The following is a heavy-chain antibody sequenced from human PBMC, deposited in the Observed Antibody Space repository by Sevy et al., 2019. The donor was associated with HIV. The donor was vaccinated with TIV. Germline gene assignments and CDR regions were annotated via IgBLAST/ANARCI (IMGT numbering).Heavy chain of an antibody. CDR3: AREDFWSGFGY. CDR1: GFTFSTYT. J-gene: IGHJ4*02. V-gene: IGHV3-21*01. Sequence: GGSLRLSCAASGFTFSTYTMNWVRQAPGKGLEWVSSISSSSSYIYYADSVKGRFTISRDNAKNSLYLQMNSLRAEDTAVYYCAREDFWSGFGYWGQGTLVTVSS. D-gene: IGHD3-3*01. CDR2: ISSSSSYI.